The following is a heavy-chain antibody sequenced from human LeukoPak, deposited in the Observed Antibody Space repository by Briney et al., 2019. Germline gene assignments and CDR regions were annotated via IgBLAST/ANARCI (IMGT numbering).Heavy chain of an antibody. CDR1: GFTFSRYW. D-gene: IGHD2-15*01. CDR2: INSDGGTT. CDR3: ARDPALDAVVVAVTHRWSDP. Sequence: GGSLRLSCAASGFTFSRYWMHWVRQAPGKGLVWVSRINSDGGTTSYADSVKGRFTISRDNPNNTLYLQMNSLRAEDTAVYNCARDPALDAVVVAVTHRWSDPWGQGALVTVSS. V-gene: IGHV3-74*01. J-gene: IGHJ5*02.